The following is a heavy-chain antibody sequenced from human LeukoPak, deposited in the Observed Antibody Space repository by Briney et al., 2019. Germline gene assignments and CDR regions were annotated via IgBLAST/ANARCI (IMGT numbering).Heavy chain of an antibody. D-gene: IGHD6-19*01. CDR1: GGSINGYY. CDR2: VFYTGST. CDR3: ARNLGGSSGYYY. V-gene: IGHV4-59*08. Sequence: SETLSLTCSVSGGSINGYYWSWIRQPPGKGLEWIGYVFYTGSTNYNSSLKSRVSISVDTSKNQFYLKLSSVTAADTAVHYCARNLGGSSGYYYWGQGALVTVSS. J-gene: IGHJ4*02.